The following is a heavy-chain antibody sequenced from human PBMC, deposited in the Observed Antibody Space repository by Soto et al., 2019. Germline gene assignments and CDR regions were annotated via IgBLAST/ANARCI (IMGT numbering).Heavy chain of an antibody. CDR2: IGTAGDT. V-gene: IGHV3-13*01. D-gene: IGHD3-10*01. J-gene: IGHJ6*02. Sequence: GGSLRLSCAASGFTFSSYDMHWVRQATGKGLEWVSAIGTAGDTYYPGSVKGRFTISRENAKNSLYLQMNSLRAGDTAVYYCARACGSGSYYKYYYYGMDVWGQGTTVTVPS. CDR3: ARACGSGSYYKYYYYGMDV. CDR1: GFTFSSYD.